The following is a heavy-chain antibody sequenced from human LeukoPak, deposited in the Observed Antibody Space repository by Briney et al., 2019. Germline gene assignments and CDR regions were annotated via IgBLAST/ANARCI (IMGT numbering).Heavy chain of an antibody. CDR2: INPNSGGT. CDR3: ARSLPLFGVPAAIFFDY. CDR1: GYTFTGYY. V-gene: IGHV1-2*02. J-gene: IGHJ4*02. Sequence: GASVKVSCKASGYTFTGYYMHWVRQAPGQGLEWMGWINPNSGGTNYAQKFQGRVTMIRDTSISTAYMELSRLRSDDTAVYYCARSLPLFGVPAAIFFDYWGQGTLVTVSS. D-gene: IGHD2-2*01.